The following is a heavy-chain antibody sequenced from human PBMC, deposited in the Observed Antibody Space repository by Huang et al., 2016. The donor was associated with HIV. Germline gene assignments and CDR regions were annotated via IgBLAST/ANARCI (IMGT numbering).Heavy chain of an antibody. CDR1: GYTFTNYA. CDR3: ARERYYYDRSGYYTPVEY. V-gene: IGHV1-18*01. D-gene: IGHD3-22*01. CDR2: ISGYNGKT. Sequence: QVQLVQSGAEVKKPGASVKVSCKASGYTFTNYAINWVRQAPGQSLEGMGRISGYNGKTNYAQKVQGSVTMTKDTATSTAYMELRSLISDDTAVYYCARERYYYDRSGYYTPVEY. J-gene: IGHJ1*01.